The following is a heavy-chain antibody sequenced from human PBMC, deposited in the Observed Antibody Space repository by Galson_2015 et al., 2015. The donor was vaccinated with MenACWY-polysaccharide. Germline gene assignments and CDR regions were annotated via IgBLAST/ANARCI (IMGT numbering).Heavy chain of an antibody. Sequence: SLRLSCAASGFTFRSYPMNWVRQTPGKGLEWVSGISGSGNSAFYADSVRGRFTISRDNSKNTLYLQMNSLRADDTALYYCAKSGGAGVTVFATVPTAPESWGQGTLVTVSS. D-gene: IGHD2-15*01. CDR2: ISGSGNSA. CDR3: AKSGGAGVTVFATVPTAPES. J-gene: IGHJ4*02. V-gene: IGHV3-23*01. CDR1: GFTFRSYP.